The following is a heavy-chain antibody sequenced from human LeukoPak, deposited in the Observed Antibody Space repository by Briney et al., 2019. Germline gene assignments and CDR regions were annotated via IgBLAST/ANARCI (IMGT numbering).Heavy chain of an antibody. D-gene: IGHD5-12*01. CDR1: GFTFSSYW. CDR2: INTDGSNT. V-gene: IGHV3-74*01. J-gene: IGHJ3*02. CDR3: ARGLVVSGYVSAVDI. Sequence: GGSLRLSCEASGFTFSSYWMFWVRQAPGEGLLWVSRINTDGSNTAYADSVKGRFTISRDNAKNNMYLKRNTLRAEEASVYYCARGLVVSGYVSAVDIWGQGTMVTVSS.